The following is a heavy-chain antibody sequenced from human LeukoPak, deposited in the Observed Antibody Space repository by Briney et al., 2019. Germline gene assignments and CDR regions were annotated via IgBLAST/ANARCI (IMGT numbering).Heavy chain of an antibody. D-gene: IGHD3-22*01. CDR3: AGYSSTDGADSIFDD. Sequence: GASVKVSCKASGYTFTSYAIHWVRQAPGQRLEWMGWINAGNGNTKYSQKFQGRVTITRDTSASTAYMELSSLRSEDTAVYYCAGYSSTDGADSIFDDWGQGTLVTVSS. J-gene: IGHJ4*02. V-gene: IGHV1-3*01. CDR2: INAGNGNT. CDR1: GYTFTSYA.